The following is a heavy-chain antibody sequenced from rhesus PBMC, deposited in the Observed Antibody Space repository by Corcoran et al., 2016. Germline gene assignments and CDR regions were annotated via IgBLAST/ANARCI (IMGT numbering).Heavy chain of an antibody. CDR1: GGSISDSYR. V-gene: IGHV4S10*01. CDR3: ARDEVSRGYFDY. Sequence: QVQLQESGPGAVKPSETLSLTCAVSGGSISDSYRWSWIRQPPGKGLEWIGYIYGSGSSTNYNPSLKSRVTLSIDTSKNQLSLKLSYVTTADTAMYYCARDEVSRGYFDYWGQGVLVTVSS. J-gene: IGHJ4*01. CDR2: IYGSGSST.